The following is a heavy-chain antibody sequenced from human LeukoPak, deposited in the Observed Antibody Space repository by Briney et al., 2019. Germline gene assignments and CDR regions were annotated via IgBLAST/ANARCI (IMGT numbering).Heavy chain of an antibody. Sequence: GGSLRLSCAASGFIFSTYGMHWVRQAPGKGLEWVAFIQNDGSNKYYADSVKGRFTISRDNSKNTLYLQMNSLRAEDTAVYHCAKDKYSPVRSMSEAAYYFDFWGPGTLVTVSS. D-gene: IGHD6-13*01. V-gene: IGHV3-30*02. CDR1: GFIFSTYG. J-gene: IGHJ4*02. CDR3: AKDKYSPVRSMSEAAYYFDF. CDR2: IQNDGSNK.